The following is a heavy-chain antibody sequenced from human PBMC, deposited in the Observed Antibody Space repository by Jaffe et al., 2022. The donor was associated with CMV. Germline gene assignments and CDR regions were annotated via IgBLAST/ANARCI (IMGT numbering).Heavy chain of an antibody. CDR2: INHSGST. D-gene: IGHD6-6*01. V-gene: IGHV4-34*01. CDR3: ARLVLGQKGYYYYGMDV. Sequence: QVQLQQWGAGLLKPSETLSLTCAVYGGSFSGYYWSWIRQPPGKGLEWIGEINHSGSTNYNPSLKSRVTISVDTSKNQFSLKLSSVTAADTAVYYCARLVLGQKGYYYYGMDVWGQGTTVTVSS. J-gene: IGHJ6*02. CDR1: GGSFSGYY.